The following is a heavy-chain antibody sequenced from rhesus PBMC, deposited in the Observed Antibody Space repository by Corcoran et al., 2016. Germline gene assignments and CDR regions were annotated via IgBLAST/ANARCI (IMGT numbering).Heavy chain of an antibody. CDR2: ISGSGVAT. CDR1: GASISSFS. J-gene: IGHJ4*01. CDR3: ARDRAVTRPFDY. V-gene: IGHV4-173*01. Sequence: QLQLQESGPGLVTPSETLSLTCGVSGASISSFSWSWIRQPPGKGLEWIGRISGSGVATDYNPSSKSRVTIARDTSKNHFSLELNDVTAADTAVYYCARDRAVTRPFDYWGQGVLVTVSS. D-gene: IGHD4-23*01.